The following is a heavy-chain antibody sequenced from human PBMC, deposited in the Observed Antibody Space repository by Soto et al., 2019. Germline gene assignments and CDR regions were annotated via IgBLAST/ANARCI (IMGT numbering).Heavy chain of an antibody. V-gene: IGHV4-39*01. Sequence: SETLSLICTVSGGAVGSNNYYWGWIRQPPGKGLEWIGSVSYTGNTYYNPSLKSRVIISAATSTNQFSLSLRSLTASDTAVYYCSSQIHSRWTTTLCYPYYFPNWGQGTLVTVSS. J-gene: IGHJ4*02. CDR1: GGAVGSNNYY. D-gene: IGHD2-2*01. CDR3: SSQIHSRWTTTLCYPYYFPN. CDR2: VSYTGNT.